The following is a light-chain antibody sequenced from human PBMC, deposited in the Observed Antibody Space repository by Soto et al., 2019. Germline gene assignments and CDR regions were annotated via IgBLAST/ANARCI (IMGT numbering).Light chain of an antibody. J-gene: IGKJ1*01. V-gene: IGKV1-5*03. CDR1: QSTSSY. CDR2: QAS. Sequence: DIQMTQSPSTLSASVGDRVTITCRASQSTSSYLAWYQQKPGKAPKLLIYQASSLENGVPSRFSGSGSGTEFSLTSSILQPDDFATYYCQQYSSHSTFGQGTKVDI. CDR3: QQYSSHST.